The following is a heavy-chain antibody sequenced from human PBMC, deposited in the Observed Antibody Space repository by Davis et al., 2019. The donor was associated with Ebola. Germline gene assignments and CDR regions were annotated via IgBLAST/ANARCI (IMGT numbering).Heavy chain of an antibody. V-gene: IGHV3-30*02. D-gene: IGHD3-16*01. CDR1: GFTFSSYG. CDR3: AKDFHWATDY. Sequence: GESLKISCAASGFTFSSYGMHWVRQAPGKGMEWVAFIRSDGNDKFYANSVRGRFTISRENSENTVYLQMNSLRPDDTAIYYCAKDFHWATDYWGQGSLVTVSS. J-gene: IGHJ4*02. CDR2: IRSDGNDK.